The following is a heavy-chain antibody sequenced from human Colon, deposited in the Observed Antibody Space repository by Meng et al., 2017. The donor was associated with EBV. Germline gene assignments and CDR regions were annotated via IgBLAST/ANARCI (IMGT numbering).Heavy chain of an antibody. D-gene: IGHD5-12*01. CDR1: VVSISGGDYY. CDR2: IYYSGST. Sequence: RREPRQGLLRLSQTWSFTCTVVVVSISGGDYYWSWIRQHPWKGMEWIGYIYYSGSTYYNPSLKSRVTISVDTSKNQFSLKLSSVTAADTAVYYCARDRGGLGAFDYWGQGTLVTVSS. J-gene: IGHJ4*02. CDR3: ARDRGGLGAFDY. V-gene: IGHV4-30-4*01.